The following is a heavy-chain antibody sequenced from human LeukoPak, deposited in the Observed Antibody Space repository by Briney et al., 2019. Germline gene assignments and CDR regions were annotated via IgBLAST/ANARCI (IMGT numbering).Heavy chain of an antibody. Sequence: QVQLQESGPGLVKPSETLSLTCAVTGNSISSTYYWGWIRQPPGKGPQRIGSIYHTGSTYYTPSLKSRVTISVDTSKNRFSLKLSSVTAADTAVYYCAGQHDSNGYYFYWGQGTLVTVSS. CDR3: AGQHDSNGYYFY. CDR2: IYHTGST. CDR1: GNSISSTYY. V-gene: IGHV4-38-2*01. D-gene: IGHD3-22*01. J-gene: IGHJ4*02.